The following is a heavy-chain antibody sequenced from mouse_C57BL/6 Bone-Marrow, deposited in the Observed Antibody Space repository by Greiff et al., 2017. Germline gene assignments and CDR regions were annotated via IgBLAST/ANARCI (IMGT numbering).Heavy chain of an antibody. CDR2: INPNYGTT. D-gene: IGHD2-4*01. J-gene: IGHJ4*01. V-gene: IGHV1-39*01. Sequence: EVKVVESGPELVKPGASVKISCKASGYSFTDYNMNWVKQSNGKSLEWICVINPNYGTTSYNQKFKGKATLTVDQSSSTAYMQLNSLTSEDSAVYYCARGYDYDYAMDYWGQGTSVTVTS. CDR1: GYSFTDYN. CDR3: ARGYDYDYAMDY.